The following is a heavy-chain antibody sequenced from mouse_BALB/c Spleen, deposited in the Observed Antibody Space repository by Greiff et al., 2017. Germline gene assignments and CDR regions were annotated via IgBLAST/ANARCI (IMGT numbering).Heavy chain of an antibody. D-gene: IGHD1-1*01. V-gene: IGHV2-2*02. CDR1: GFSLTSYG. CDR3: ARNYYGSIRYAMDY. Sequence: VKLMESGPGLVQPSQSLSITCTVSGFSLTSYGVHWVRQSPGKGLEWLGVIWSGGSTDYNAAFISRLSISKDNSKSQVFFKMNSLQANDTAIYYCARNYYGSIRYAMDYWGQGTSVTVSS. J-gene: IGHJ4*01. CDR2: IWSGGST.